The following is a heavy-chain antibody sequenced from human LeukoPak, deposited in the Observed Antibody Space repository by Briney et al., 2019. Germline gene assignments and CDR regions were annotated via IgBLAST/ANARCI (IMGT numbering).Heavy chain of an antibody. CDR3: ARGGRGVIGNYNWFDP. CDR1: AYTFTAYF. J-gene: IGHJ5*02. Sequence: GASVKVSCKASAYTFTAYFLHWVRQAPGQGLEWMGWINPNSGGTNYAQKFQGRVTMTRDTSISTAYMELSRLRSDDTAVYYCARGGRGVIGNYNWFDPWGQGTLVTVSS. V-gene: IGHV1-2*02. D-gene: IGHD3-16*02. CDR2: INPNSGGT.